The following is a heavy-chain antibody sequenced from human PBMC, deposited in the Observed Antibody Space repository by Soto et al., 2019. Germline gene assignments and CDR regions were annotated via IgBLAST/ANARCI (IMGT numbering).Heavy chain of an antibody. CDR3: ARDREPITMVRRTAPGDMDV. Sequence: GVSVRLSCAASGFTFSYYWMTWVRQAPGKGLEWVANINPDGSETFYADSLKGRLTISRDNSKNSLSLHMESLRVEDTAVYYCARDREPITMVRRTAPGDMDVWVQGATVTVSS. V-gene: IGHV3-7*03. D-gene: IGHD3-10*01. CDR2: INPDGSET. CDR1: GFTFSYYW. J-gene: IGHJ6*02.